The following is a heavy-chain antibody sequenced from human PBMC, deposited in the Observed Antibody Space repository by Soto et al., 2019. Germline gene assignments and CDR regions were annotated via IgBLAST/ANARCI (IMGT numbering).Heavy chain of an antibody. V-gene: IGHV3-15*01. D-gene: IGHD6-6*01. CDR3: TTDPGGGVSARDAPDY. Sequence: PGGSLRLSCAASGFTFSKAWMSWVRQAPGKGLDWVGRIKSKTSGGTTDYAAPVKGRFAISRDDSKNTLYLQMNSLKTEDTAVYYCTTDPGGGVSARDAPDYWGPGPLVTVSP. CDR1: GFTFSKAW. J-gene: IGHJ4*02. CDR2: IKSKTSGGTT.